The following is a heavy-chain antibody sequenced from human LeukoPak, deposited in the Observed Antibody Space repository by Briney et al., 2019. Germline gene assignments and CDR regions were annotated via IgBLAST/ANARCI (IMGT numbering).Heavy chain of an antibody. CDR1: GGSISSGDYY. V-gene: IGHV4-30-4*08. Sequence: PSETLSLTCTVSGGSISSGDYYWSWIRQPPGKGLEWIGYIYYSGSTYYNPSLKSRVTISVDTSKNQFSLKLSSVTAADTAVYYCARAGEEDSNYRHWGQGTLVTVSS. D-gene: IGHD4-11*01. J-gene: IGHJ4*02. CDR3: ARAGEEDSNYRH. CDR2: IYYSGST.